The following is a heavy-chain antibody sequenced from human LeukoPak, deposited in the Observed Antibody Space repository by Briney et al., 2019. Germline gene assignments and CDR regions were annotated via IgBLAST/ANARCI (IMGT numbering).Heavy chain of an antibody. Sequence: SETLSLTCAVYGGSFRGYYWSWIRQPPGKGLEWIGEINHSGSTIYNPSLQSRVTISVDTSMNHFSLKLNSVTAADTAVYYCARDFYGSAPDYWGQGTLVTVSS. D-gene: IGHD3-10*01. CDR1: GGSFRGYY. CDR3: ARDFYGSAPDY. J-gene: IGHJ4*02. V-gene: IGHV4-34*01. CDR2: INHSGST.